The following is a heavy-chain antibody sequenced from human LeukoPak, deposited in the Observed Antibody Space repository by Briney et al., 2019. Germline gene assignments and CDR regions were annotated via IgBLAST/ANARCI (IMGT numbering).Heavy chain of an antibody. CDR1: GYSISSGYF. CDR2: IYQRATV. D-gene: IGHD4-17*01. J-gene: IGHJ4*02. Sequence: SETLSLTCNVSGYSISSGYFWGWVRQPPGKGLEWIGSIYQRATVHYNPSLKSRVTISLDTSKNQFSLNLRSMKASDTAVYYCARSDLYGDYPPGKYWGQGTLVTVSS. V-gene: IGHV4-38-2*02. CDR3: ARSDLYGDYPPGKY.